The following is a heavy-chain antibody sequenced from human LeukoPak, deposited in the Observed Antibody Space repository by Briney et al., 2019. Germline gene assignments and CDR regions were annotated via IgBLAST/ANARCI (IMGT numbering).Heavy chain of an antibody. CDR3: ARDDSNYVGGYYYYNMDV. CDR2: IRYDGSNK. Sequence: GGSLRLSCAASGFTFSSYGMHWVRQAPGKGLEWAAFIRYDGSNKYYADSVKGRFTISRDNSKNTLYLQMNSLRAEDTAVYYCARDDSNYVGGYYYYNMDVWGKGTTVTVSS. CDR1: GFTFSSYG. D-gene: IGHD4-11*01. V-gene: IGHV3-30*02. J-gene: IGHJ6*03.